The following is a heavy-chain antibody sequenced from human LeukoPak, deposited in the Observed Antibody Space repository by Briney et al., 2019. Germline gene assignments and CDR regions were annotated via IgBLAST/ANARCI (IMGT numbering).Heavy chain of an antibody. CDR2: ISSSGTYI. D-gene: IGHD3-3*01. J-gene: IGHJ5*02. V-gene: IGHV3-21*01. CDR3: ARSAMYYDFLAAPNWFDP. Sequence: PGGSLRLSCSAFEFTFSSYNMNWVRQAPGKGLEWVSSISSSGTYIYYADSVKGRFTISRDNAKNSLFLQMNSLRAEDTAVYYCARSAMYYDFLAAPNWFDPWGQGTLVTVSS. CDR1: EFTFSSYN.